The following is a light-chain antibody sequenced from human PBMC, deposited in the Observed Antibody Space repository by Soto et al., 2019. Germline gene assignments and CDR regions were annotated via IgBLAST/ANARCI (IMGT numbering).Light chain of an antibody. Sequence: DIQMTQSPSSVSAYVGDSVTITCRASQDISRWLAWYQQKPGKAPRLLIYAASTLESGVPSRFRGSGSGTLFTLTITTLLPEDFATYYCQKADTFPLAFGGGTKLEIK. CDR3: QKADTFPLA. CDR2: AAS. CDR1: QDISRW. J-gene: IGKJ4*02. V-gene: IGKV1-12*01.